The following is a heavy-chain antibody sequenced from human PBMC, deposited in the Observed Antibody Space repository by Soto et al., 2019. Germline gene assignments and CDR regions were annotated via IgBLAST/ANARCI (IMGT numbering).Heavy chain of an antibody. D-gene: IGHD3-10*01. V-gene: IGHV1-69*01. CDR3: ARRRLRYGSWYFDL. J-gene: IGHJ2*01. Sequence: QVQLVQSGAEVKKPGSSVKVSCKASGGAFSSYAISWVRQAPGQGLEWMGGNIPLFNISNYAQKFQGRVTISADEPTSRAYMDLSNLTSEDTAVYYCARRRLRYGSWYFDLWGRGTLITVSS. CDR2: NIPLFNIS. CDR1: GGAFSSYA.